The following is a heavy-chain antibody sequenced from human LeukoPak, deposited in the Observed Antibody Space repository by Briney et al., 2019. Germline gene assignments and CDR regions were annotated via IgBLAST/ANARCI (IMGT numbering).Heavy chain of an antibody. CDR2: SYHRGST. CDR1: GGSISSYY. D-gene: IGHD3-10*01. Sequence: SETLSLTCTVSGGSISSYYWSWIRQPPGKGLEWIGWSYHRGSTNYNPSLKSRVTISVDTSKNQFSLKLSSVTAADTAVYYCARGPTMVRGVITRDYWGQGTLVTVSS. J-gene: IGHJ4*02. CDR3: ARGPTMVRGVITRDY. V-gene: IGHV4-59*12.